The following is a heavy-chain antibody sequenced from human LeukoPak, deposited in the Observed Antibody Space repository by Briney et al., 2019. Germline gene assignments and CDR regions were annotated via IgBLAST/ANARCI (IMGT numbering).Heavy chain of an antibody. V-gene: IGHV3-23*01. J-gene: IGHJ4*02. Sequence: TGGSLRLSCAASGFTFSSYAMSWVRQAPGKGLEWVSAISGSGGSTYYADSVKGRFTISRDYARNSLYLQMTGLRADDTAVYYCASLDTAAIRTGGYWGQGTLVTVSS. CDR1: GFTFSSYA. CDR3: ASLDTAAIRTGGY. CDR2: ISGSGGST. D-gene: IGHD5-18*01.